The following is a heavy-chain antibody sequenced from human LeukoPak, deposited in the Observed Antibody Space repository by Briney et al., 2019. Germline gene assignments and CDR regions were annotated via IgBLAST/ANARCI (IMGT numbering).Heavy chain of an antibody. D-gene: IGHD1-26*01. Sequence: SVKVSCKASGYTFTSYAISWVRQAPGQGLEWMGRIIPILGIANYAQKFQGRVTITADKSTSTAYMELSSLRSEDTAVYYCARAHLKWSYYWDWGQGTLVTVSS. CDR2: IIPILGIA. V-gene: IGHV1-69*04. CDR3: ARAHLKWSYYWD. J-gene: IGHJ4*02. CDR1: GYTFTSYA.